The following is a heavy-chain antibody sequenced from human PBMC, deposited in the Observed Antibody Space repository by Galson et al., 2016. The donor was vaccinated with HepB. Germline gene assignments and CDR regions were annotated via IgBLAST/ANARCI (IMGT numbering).Heavy chain of an antibody. D-gene: IGHD1-26*01. V-gene: IGHV3-21*01. CDR3: ARGDIVGAIFDY. CDR2: ISSSSSYI. J-gene: IGHJ4*02. Sequence: SLRLSCAASGFTFSSYSMNWVRQAPGKGLEWVSSISSSSSYIYDADSVKGRFTSSRDNAKNSLYLQMNSLRAEDTAVYYCARGDIVGAIFDYWGQGTLVTVSS. CDR1: GFTFSSYS.